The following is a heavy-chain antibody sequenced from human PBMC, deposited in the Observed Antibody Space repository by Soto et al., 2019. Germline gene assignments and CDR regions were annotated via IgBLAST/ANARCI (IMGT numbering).Heavy chain of an antibody. Sequence: ASVKVSCKASGYTFTSYAMHWVRQAPGQRLEWMGWINAGNGNTKYSQKFQGRVTITRDTSASTAYMELSSLRSEDTAVYYCARVGWFGELNWFDPWGQGTLVTSPQ. CDR3: ARVGWFGELNWFDP. J-gene: IGHJ5*02. V-gene: IGHV1-3*01. CDR1: GYTFTSYA. D-gene: IGHD3-10*01. CDR2: INAGNGNT.